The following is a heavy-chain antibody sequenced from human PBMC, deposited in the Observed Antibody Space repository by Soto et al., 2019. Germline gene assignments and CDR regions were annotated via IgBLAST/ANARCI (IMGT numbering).Heavy chain of an antibody. Sequence: QVQLVQSGAEVKKPGASVKVSCKASGYTFHSYYIHWMRQAPGQGLVWMGWINPNSDVTGYAQSFQGRVTMTRDMSMTTAYMDLTRLRSADTAVYYCVRVGLNRNSDFAFWGQGTLITVSS. D-gene: IGHD2-21*01. CDR2: INPNSDVT. V-gene: IGHV1-2*02. CDR3: VRVGLNRNSDFAF. J-gene: IGHJ4*02. CDR1: GYTFHSYY.